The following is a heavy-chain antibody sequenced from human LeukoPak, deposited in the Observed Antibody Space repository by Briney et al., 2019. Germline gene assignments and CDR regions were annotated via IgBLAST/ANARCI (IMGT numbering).Heavy chain of an antibody. CDR2: INPNSGGT. CDR3: ARGQASSGYLATRWLIWFDA. CDR1: GYTFTGYY. Sequence: ASVKVSCKASGYTFTGYYMHWVRQAPGQGLEWMGWINPNSGGTNYAQKFQGRVTMTRDTSISTAYMELSRLRSDDTTVYYCARGQASSGYLATRWLIWFDARGQETLVAVSS. D-gene: IGHD3-22*01. J-gene: IGHJ5*02. V-gene: IGHV1-2*02.